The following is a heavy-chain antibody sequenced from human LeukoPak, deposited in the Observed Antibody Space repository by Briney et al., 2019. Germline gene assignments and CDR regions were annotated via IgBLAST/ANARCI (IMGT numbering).Heavy chain of an antibody. J-gene: IGHJ6*03. V-gene: IGHV3-21*01. Sequence: PVGSLRLSCAASGFTFSSYSMNWVRQGPGKGLEWVSYISSSSSYIYYADSVKGRFTISRDNAKNSLYLQMNSLRAEDTAVYYCASPMTSYHMGVWGRGTTVSVSS. CDR3: ASPMTSYHMGV. CDR1: GFTFSSYS. D-gene: IGHD2-21*02. CDR2: ISSSSSYI.